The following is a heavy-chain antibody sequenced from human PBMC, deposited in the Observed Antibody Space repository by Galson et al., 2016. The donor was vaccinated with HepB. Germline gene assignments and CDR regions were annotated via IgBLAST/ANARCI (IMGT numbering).Heavy chain of an antibody. CDR3: ARSHSGYHFWFDH. CDR1: GFSLTTSGLR. J-gene: IGHJ5*02. CDR2: IDWADGK. V-gene: IGHV2-70*04. Sequence: PALVKPTQTLTLTCAFSGFSLTTSGLRMNWIRQPPGKALEWLARIDWADGKFYSRSLQTRLTISKDTSKNEVVLTMTDMDPVDTATYYCARSHSGYHFWFDHWGQGTLVTVSS. D-gene: IGHD5-12*01.